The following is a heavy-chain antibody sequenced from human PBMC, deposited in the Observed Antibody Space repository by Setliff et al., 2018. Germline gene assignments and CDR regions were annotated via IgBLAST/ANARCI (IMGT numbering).Heavy chain of an antibody. CDR3: ASWYYDFWSGYYIPGYFDY. Sequence: PETLSLTCTVSGGSISSSSYYWGWIRQPPGKGLEWIGSIYYSGSTYYNPSLKSRVTISVGTSKNQFSLKLSSVTAADTAVYYCASWYYDFWSGYYIPGYFDYWGQGTLVTVS. CDR2: IYYSGST. J-gene: IGHJ4*02. D-gene: IGHD3-3*01. V-gene: IGHV4-39*01. CDR1: GGSISSSSYY.